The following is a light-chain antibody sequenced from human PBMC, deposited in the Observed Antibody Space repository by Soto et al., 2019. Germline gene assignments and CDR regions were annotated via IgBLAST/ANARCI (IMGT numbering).Light chain of an antibody. J-gene: IGLJ2*01. CDR2: EVR. Sequence: QSALTQPASVSGSPGQSITISCSGTSRDIGAYNLVSWYQQPPGKAPKLLIYEVRNRPSGISYRFSGSKSGTTASLTISSLLPEDEADYYGSAYTSRSTLVFGGGTKLTVL. CDR3: SAYTSRSTLV. V-gene: IGLV2-14*01. CDR1: SRDIGAYNL.